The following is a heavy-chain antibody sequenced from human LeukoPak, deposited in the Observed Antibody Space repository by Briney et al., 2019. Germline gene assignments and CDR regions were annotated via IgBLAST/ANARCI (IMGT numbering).Heavy chain of an antibody. Sequence: ASVKDSCKASGYTFTSYGISWVRQAPGQGLEWMGWISAYNGNTNYAQKLQGRVTMTTDTSTSTAYMELRSLRSDDTAVYYCARDFLNAVAGTSNWFDPWGQGTLVTVSS. V-gene: IGHV1-18*01. J-gene: IGHJ5*02. CDR2: ISAYNGNT. D-gene: IGHD6-19*01. CDR1: GYTFTSYG. CDR3: ARDFLNAVAGTSNWFDP.